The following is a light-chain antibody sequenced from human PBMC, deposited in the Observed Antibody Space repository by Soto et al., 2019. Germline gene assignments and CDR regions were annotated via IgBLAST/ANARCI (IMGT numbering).Light chain of an antibody. J-gene: IGKJ4*01. CDR1: QSVSRN. CDR2: DAS. CDR3: QQRSNWPLT. Sequence: EIVMTQSAATLSVSPGERATFSCRASQSVSRNLAWYKQKPGQAPRLLIYDASNRATGIPARVSGSGSGTDFTLTISSLEPEDFEVYYCQQRSNWPLTFGGGTKVDI. V-gene: IGKV3-11*01.